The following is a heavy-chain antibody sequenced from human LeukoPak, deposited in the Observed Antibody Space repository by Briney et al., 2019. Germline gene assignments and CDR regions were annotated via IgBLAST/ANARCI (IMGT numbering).Heavy chain of an antibody. J-gene: IGHJ4*02. V-gene: IGHV3-21*01. D-gene: IGHD2-15*01. CDR1: GFTFSSYS. Sequence: GGSLRLSYAASGFTFSSYSMNWVRQAPGKGLEWVSSISSSSSYIYYADSVKGRFTISRDNAKNSLYLQMNSLRAEDTAVYYCAATRKGVVAATTHWGQGTLVTVSS. CDR2: ISSSSSYI. CDR3: AATRKGVVAATTH.